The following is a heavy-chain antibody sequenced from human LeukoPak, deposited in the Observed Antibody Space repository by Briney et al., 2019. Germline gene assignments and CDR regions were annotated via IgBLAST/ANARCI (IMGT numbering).Heavy chain of an antibody. D-gene: IGHD3-22*01. J-gene: IGHJ3*02. Sequence: GGSLRLSCAASGFTFSSYWMSWVRQAPGKGLEWVANIKQDGSEKYYVDSVKGRFTISRDNAKNSLYLQMNSLRAEDTAVYYCAREMYYYDHGAFDIWGQGTVVTVSS. CDR3: AREMYYYDHGAFDI. CDR1: GFTFSSYW. CDR2: IKQDGSEK. V-gene: IGHV3-7*01.